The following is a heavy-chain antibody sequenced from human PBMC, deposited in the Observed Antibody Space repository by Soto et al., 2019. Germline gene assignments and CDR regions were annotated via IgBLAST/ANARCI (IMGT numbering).Heavy chain of an antibody. CDR2: ISYDGNKK. CDR3: ARDGDTSGYFSWCNY. Sequence: GGSLRLSCAASGFTFSSYGMNWVRQAPGKGLEWVAVISYDGNKKYYADSVKGRFTISRDNSKNTLYLQMNSLRAEDTAVYYCARDGDTSGYFSWCNYWGQGTLVTVSS. CDR1: GFTFSSYG. D-gene: IGHD3-22*01. V-gene: IGHV3-30-3*01. J-gene: IGHJ4*02.